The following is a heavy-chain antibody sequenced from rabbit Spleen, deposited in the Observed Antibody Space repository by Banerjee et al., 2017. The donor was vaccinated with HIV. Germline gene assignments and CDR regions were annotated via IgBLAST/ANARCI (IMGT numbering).Heavy chain of an antibody. CDR2: IYTGNGKN. V-gene: IGHV1S45*01. D-gene: IGHD1-1*01. CDR3: TRDDGSGHYIDGYFNL. Sequence: QEQLVESGGGLVQPGGSLKLSCTASGFSFSNGYDMSWVRQAPGKGLEWIGFIYTGNGKNYYASWAKGRFTIAKPSSTTVTLQVTSLTAADTATYFCTRDDGSGHYIDGYFNLWGPGTLVTVS. CDR1: GFSFSNGYD. J-gene: IGHJ4*01.